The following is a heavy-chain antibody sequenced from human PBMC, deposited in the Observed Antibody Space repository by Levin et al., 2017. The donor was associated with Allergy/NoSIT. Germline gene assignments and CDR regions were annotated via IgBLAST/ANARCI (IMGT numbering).Heavy chain of an antibody. D-gene: IGHD1-1*01. Sequence: PGESLKISCAASGFNIRTFYMSWVRQAPGKGLEWVSVTYKDETTYYTDSVKGRFSISRDNFNNTVHLQMNSLRAEDTAVYYCVREMPLDGYFDYWGQGTLVTVSS. CDR2: TYKDETT. V-gene: IGHV3-53*01. J-gene: IGHJ4*02. CDR1: GFNIRTFY. CDR3: VREMPLDGYFDY.